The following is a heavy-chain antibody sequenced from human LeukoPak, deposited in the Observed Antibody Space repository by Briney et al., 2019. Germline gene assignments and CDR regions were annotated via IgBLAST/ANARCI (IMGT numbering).Heavy chain of an antibody. CDR1: GFTFSTYS. CDR3: AREQEWMVKGDY. Sequence: GGSLRLSCAASGFTFSTYSMNWVRQAPGKGLEWVSSIGSSSTYIYYADSVKGRFTISRDNAKNSLYLQMNSLRAEDTAVYYCAREQEWMVKGDYWGQGTLVTVS. CDR2: IGSSSTYI. V-gene: IGHV3-21*01. J-gene: IGHJ4*02. D-gene: IGHD6-19*01.